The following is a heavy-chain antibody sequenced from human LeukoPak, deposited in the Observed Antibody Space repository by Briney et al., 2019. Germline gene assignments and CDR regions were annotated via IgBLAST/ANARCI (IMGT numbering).Heavy chain of an antibody. J-gene: IGHJ4*02. CDR3: ARDKQPGDY. CDR2: IHNSGRT. D-gene: IGHD5-18*01. V-gene: IGHV4-59*02. Sequence: SSETLSLTCSVSGGSVSSYYWSWIRQSPGKGLEWIGYIHNSGRTNYNPSLKSRVTGFVDTSKNQVSLKLSSVTAADTAVYYCARDKQPGDYWGQGTLVTVSS. CDR1: GGSVSSYY.